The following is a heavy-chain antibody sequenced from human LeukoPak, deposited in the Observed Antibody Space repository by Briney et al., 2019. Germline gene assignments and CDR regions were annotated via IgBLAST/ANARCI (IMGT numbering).Heavy chain of an antibody. CDR3: ARDDLSY. Sequence: GGSLRLSCAASGFTVSSNYMGWVRQAPGKGLEWVGRIRNRANSYTTEYAASVKGRFTILRDDSKNSLYLQMNGLKTEDTAVYYCARDDLSYWGQGTLVTVSS. J-gene: IGHJ4*02. V-gene: IGHV3-72*01. CDR1: GFTVSSNY. CDR2: IRNRANSYTT.